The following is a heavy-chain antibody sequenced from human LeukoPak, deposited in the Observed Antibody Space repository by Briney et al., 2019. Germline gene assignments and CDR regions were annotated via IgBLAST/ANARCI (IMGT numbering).Heavy chain of an antibody. D-gene: IGHD4-17*01. CDR3: ARVHYGDYTDY. CDR1: GFTFSNYG. CDR2: INSDGSGT. J-gene: IGHJ4*02. V-gene: IGHV3-74*01. Sequence: GGSLRLSCAASGFTFSNYGMNWVRQAPGKGLVWVSRINSDGSGTSYADSVKGRFTISRDNAKNTLYLQMNSLRDEDTAVYYCARVHYGDYTDYWGQGTLVTVSS.